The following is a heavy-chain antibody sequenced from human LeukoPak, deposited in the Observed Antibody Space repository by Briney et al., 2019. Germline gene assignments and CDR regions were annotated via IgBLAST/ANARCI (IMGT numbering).Heavy chain of an antibody. CDR3: AAVIDY. CDR2: ISNSGTTK. V-gene: IGHV3-48*03. J-gene: IGHJ4*02. CDR1: GFTFSSYE. Sequence: GGSLRLSCAASGFTFSSYEMNWVRQAPGKGLEWVSYISNSGTTKYYADSVKGRFTISRDNAKNSLYLQMNSLRAEDTAVYYCAAVIDYWGQGTLVTVSS.